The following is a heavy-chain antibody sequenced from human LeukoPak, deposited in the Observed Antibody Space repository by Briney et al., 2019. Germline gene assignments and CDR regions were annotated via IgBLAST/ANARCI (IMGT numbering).Heavy chain of an antibody. CDR3: ARDAADGYNDY. CDR2: IYYSGST. CDR1: SGSISTSNYY. Sequence: SETLSLTCTVSSGSISTSNYYWSWIRQPPGKGLEWIGYIYYSGSTNYNPSLKSRVTISVDTSKNQFSLKLSSVTAADTAVYYCARDAADGYNDYWGQGTLVTVSS. J-gene: IGHJ4*02. V-gene: IGHV4-61*01. D-gene: IGHD5-24*01.